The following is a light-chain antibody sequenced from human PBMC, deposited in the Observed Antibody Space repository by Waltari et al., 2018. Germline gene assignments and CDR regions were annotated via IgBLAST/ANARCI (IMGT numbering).Light chain of an antibody. V-gene: IGLV2-8*01. CDR1: SSNIGGFRF. CDR2: EVN. Sequence: QSALTQPPSASGSLGQSVTISCTGTSSNIGGFRFVSWYQQHPGKATILIIFEVNKRPSGFPDRCSGSKSGNTASLSVSGLQPEDEAEYFCSSFAGFNNVIFGVGTKVTVL. J-gene: IGLJ2*01. CDR3: SSFAGFNNVI.